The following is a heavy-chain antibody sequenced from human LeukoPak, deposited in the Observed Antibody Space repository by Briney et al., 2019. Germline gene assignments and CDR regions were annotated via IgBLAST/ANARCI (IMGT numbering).Heavy chain of an antibody. D-gene: IGHD1-26*01. CDR3: ARDTVGAKDY. CDR2: ISYDGSNK. CDR1: GFTFSSYA. V-gene: IGHV3-30-3*01. Sequence: GRSLRLSCAASGFTFSSYAMHWVRQAPGKGPEWVAVISYDGSNKYYADSVKGRFTISRDNSKNTLYLQMNSLRAEDTAVYYCARDTVGAKDYWGQGTLVTVSS. J-gene: IGHJ4*02.